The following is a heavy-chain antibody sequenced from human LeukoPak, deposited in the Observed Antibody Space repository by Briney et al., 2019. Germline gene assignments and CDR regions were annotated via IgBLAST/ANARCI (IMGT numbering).Heavy chain of an antibody. Sequence: GGSLRLSCEVSGFIFSSYWMTWVRQPPGKGPEWVANIRQDESERYSADSVKGRFTISRDNAKKSVYLHMSSLRAEDTALYYCARLSAYYYGSYFYYYMDVWGKGTTVTVSS. D-gene: IGHD3-10*01. CDR2: IRQDESER. J-gene: IGHJ6*03. CDR1: GFIFSSYW. CDR3: ARLSAYYYGSYFYYYMDV. V-gene: IGHV3-7*01.